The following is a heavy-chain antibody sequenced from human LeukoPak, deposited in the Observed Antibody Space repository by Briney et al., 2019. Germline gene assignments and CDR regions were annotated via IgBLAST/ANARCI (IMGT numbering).Heavy chain of an antibody. Sequence: PSETLSLTCTVSGGSISSSSYYWGWIRQPPGKGLEWIGSIYYSGSTYYNPSLKSRVTTSVDTSKNQFSLKLSSVTAADTAVYYCARHNPDGSGSYTDYWGQGTLVTVSS. CDR2: IYYSGST. D-gene: IGHD3-10*01. J-gene: IGHJ4*02. V-gene: IGHV4-39*07. CDR3: ARHNPDGSGSYTDY. CDR1: GGSISSSSYY.